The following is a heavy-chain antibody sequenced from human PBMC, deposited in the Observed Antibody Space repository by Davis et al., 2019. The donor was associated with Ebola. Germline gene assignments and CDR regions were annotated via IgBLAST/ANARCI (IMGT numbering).Heavy chain of an antibody. D-gene: IGHD3-10*01. CDR2: INHSGST. V-gene: IGHV4-34*01. CDR1: GGSFSGYY. J-gene: IGHJ4*02. Sequence: SETLSPTCAAHGGSFSGYYWSWIRQPPGKGLEWIGEINHSGSTNYNPSLQSRVTRSVDTSKNQFSLKLSSVTAADTAVYYCARGGYYGSGSKWGQGTLVTVSS. CDR3: ARGGYYGSGSK.